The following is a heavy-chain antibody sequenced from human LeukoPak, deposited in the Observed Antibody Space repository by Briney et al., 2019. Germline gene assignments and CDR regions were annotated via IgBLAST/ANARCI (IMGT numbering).Heavy chain of an antibody. D-gene: IGHD2-21*02. J-gene: IGHJ3*02. CDR2: IYYSGST. Sequence: SESLSLTCTVSGGSISSGDYYWSWIRQPPGKGLEWIGYIYYSGSTYYNPSLKSRVTISVDTSKNQFSLKLSSVTAADTAVYYCARGGDYALRDAFDIWGQGTMVTVSS. CDR3: ARGGDYALRDAFDI. CDR1: GGSISSGDYY. V-gene: IGHV4-30-4*01.